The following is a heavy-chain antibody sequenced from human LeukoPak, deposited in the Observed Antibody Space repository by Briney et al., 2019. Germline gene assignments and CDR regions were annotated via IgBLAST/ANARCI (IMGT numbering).Heavy chain of an antibody. J-gene: IGHJ4*02. V-gene: IGHV4-59*01. CDR1: GGSISSYY. CDR3: ARLRGDRINFDY. Sequence: SETLSLTCTVSGGSISSYYWSWIRQPPGKGLEWIGYIYYSGSTNYNPSLKSRVTISVDTSKNQFSLKLSSVTAADTAVYYCARLRGDRINFDYWGQGTLVTVSS. CDR2: IYYSGST. D-gene: IGHD1-14*01.